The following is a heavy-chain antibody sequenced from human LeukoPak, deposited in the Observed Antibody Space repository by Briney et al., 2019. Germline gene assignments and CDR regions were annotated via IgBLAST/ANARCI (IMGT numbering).Heavy chain of an antibody. J-gene: IGHJ4*02. CDR1: GFTFSDYY. CDR3: ARGPKNYYDSSGYYYYFDY. V-gene: IGHV3-11*04. Sequence: GGSLTLSCAASGFTFSDYYMSWIRQAPGKGLQWVSYINSSGSTIYYPDSVKGRFNLSRDNGKNSLYLQMNSLRAEDTAVYYCARGPKNYYDSSGYYYYFDYWGQGTLVTVSS. D-gene: IGHD3-22*01. CDR2: INSSGSTI.